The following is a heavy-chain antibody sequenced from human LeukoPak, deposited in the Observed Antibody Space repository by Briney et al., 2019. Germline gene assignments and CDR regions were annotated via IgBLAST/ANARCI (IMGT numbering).Heavy chain of an antibody. Sequence: SSETLSLTCTVSGYSIRSGFYWGWIRQPPGKGLEWIGNIYHSGITYYTPSLKSRVTISVDTSKNQFYLKLNSVTAADTAVYYCARGAERSRYFDYWGQETLVTVSS. CDR3: ARGAERSRYFDY. V-gene: IGHV4-38-2*02. CDR2: IYHSGIT. J-gene: IGHJ4*02. D-gene: IGHD5-24*01. CDR1: GYSIRSGFY.